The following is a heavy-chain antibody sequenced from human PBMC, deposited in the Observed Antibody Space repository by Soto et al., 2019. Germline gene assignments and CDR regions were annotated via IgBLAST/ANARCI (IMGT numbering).Heavy chain of an antibody. CDR1: SGSISSPDYY. D-gene: IGHD1-26*01. V-gene: IGHV4-30-4*01. J-gene: IGHJ5*02. Sequence: QVRLQQSGPGLVKPSQTLSLTCTVSSGSISSPDYYWSWIRQPPGKGREWIGYIYYTGNTYYNPSLKSRVIMSVDTSTNQFSLKVTSLTAAVTAVYYCASGGSSNWFDPWGQGTLFTVSP. CDR3: ASGGSSNWFDP. CDR2: IYYTGNT.